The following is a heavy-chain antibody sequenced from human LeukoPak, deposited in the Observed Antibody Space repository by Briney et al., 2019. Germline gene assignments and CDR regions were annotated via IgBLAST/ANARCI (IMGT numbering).Heavy chain of an antibody. D-gene: IGHD6-13*01. CDR1: GFTFSRYW. CDR3: ATIQQLVHLFDI. J-gene: IGHJ3*02. Sequence: PGGSLRLSCAASGFTFSRYWMSWVRRAPGKGLGWVAFIRYDGSNKYYADSVKGRFTISRDNSKNTLYLQMNSLRAEDTAVYYCATIQQLVHLFDIWGQGTMVTVSS. CDR2: IRYDGSNK. V-gene: IGHV3-30*02.